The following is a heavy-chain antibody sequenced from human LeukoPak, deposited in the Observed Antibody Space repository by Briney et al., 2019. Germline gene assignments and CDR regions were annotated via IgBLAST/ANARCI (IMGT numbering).Heavy chain of an antibody. CDR3: ARVHSSSWYYYYYYYMDV. J-gene: IGHJ6*03. CDR1: GGSISNRNYS. CDR2: IYTSGST. D-gene: IGHD6-13*01. Sequence: SETLSLTCTVSGGSISNRNYSWSWIRPPAGKGLEWIGRIYTSGSTNYNPSLKRRVTISVDTSKNQFSLKLSSVTAADTAVYYCARVHSSSWYYYYYYYMDVWGKGTTVTVSS. V-gene: IGHV4-61*02.